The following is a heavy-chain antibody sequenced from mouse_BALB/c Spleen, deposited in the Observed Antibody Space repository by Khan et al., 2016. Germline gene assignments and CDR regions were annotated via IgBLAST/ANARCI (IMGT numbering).Heavy chain of an antibody. Sequence: QIQLQQSGAELARPGASVKLSCKASGYTFTDYYINWVKQRTGQGLEWIGEIYPGSGNPYYNEKFKGQATLTADKSSSTAYMQLSSLTSEDSAVYFCARSVYYGSYVDYWGQGTTLTVSS. CDR2: IYPGSGNP. J-gene: IGHJ2*01. CDR3: ARSVYYGSYVDY. V-gene: IGHV1-77*01. CDR1: GYTFTDYY. D-gene: IGHD2-2*01.